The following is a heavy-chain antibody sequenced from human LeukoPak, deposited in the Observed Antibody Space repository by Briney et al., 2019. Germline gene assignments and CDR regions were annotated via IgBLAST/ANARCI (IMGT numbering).Heavy chain of an antibody. CDR3: ARRSCSGGSCYGDY. D-gene: IGHD2-15*01. V-gene: IGHV4-34*01. CDR1: GGSFSGYY. Sequence: SETLSLTCAVYGGSFSGYYWSWIRQPPGKGLEWIGEINHSGSTNYNPSLKSRVTISVDKSKNQFSLKLSSVTAADTAVYYCARRSCSGGSCYGDYWGQGTLVTVSS. J-gene: IGHJ4*02. CDR2: INHSGST.